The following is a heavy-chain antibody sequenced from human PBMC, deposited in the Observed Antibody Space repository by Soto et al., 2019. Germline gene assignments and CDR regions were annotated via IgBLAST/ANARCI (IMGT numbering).Heavy chain of an antibody. V-gene: IGHV3-30*18. CDR3: AKDPYLGVLPPYYYGMDV. J-gene: IGHJ6*02. CDR1: GFTFSSYG. Sequence: QVQLVESGGGVVQPGRSLRLSCAASGFTFSSYGMHWVRQAPGEGLEWVAVISYDGSNKYYADSVKGRFTISRDNSKNTLYLQMNSLRAEDTAVYYCAKDPYLGVLPPYYYGMDVWGQGTTVTVSS. CDR2: ISYDGSNK. D-gene: IGHD3-16*01.